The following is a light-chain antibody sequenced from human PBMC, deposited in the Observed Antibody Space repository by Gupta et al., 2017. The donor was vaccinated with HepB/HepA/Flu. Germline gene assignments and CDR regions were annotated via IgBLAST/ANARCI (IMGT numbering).Light chain of an antibody. Sequence: DIVMPQSPDSLAVSLGERATINCKSSQSVLYSSNNKNYLAWYQQKVGQPPKLLIYWASTRESGVPDRFSASVSGTDFTLTISSLQAEDVAVYYCQQYYSTPYTFGQGTNLEIK. CDR2: WAS. J-gene: IGKJ2*01. V-gene: IGKV4-1*01. CDR3: QQYYSTPYT. CDR1: QSVLYSSNNKNY.